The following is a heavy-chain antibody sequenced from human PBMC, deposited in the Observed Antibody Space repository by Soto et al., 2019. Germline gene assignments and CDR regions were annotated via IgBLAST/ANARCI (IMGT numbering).Heavy chain of an antibody. CDR3: ARDNLAVQGAFDH. Sequence: EVQLLQSAGGLVKPGGSLRLSCAASGFVFSDFQLNWVRQAPGRGLEWLACITGTSAFLFYADSIKGRFTISRDNPKNFLKLQMDSLGAEDTGVYYCARDNLAVQGAFDHWGQGALVTVSS. J-gene: IGHJ4*02. CDR2: ITGTSAFL. V-gene: IGHV3-21*02. D-gene: IGHD3-10*02. CDR1: GFVFSDFQ.